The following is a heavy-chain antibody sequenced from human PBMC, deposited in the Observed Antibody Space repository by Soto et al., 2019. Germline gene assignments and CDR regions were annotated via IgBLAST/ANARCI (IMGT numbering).Heavy chain of an antibody. CDR3: ARRDRSGYSYWLDT. J-gene: IGHJ5*02. CDR2: ISYSGST. CDR1: GVALSAGYY. Sequence: SETLSLTCPFSGVALSAGYYWSWIRQHPGKGLEWIGSISYSGSTSYNPSLKSRLTISVDRSKSQFSLNLSSVTAADTAVYYCARRDRSGYSYWLDTWGQGTLVNVSA. D-gene: IGHD3-22*01. V-gene: IGHV4-31*03.